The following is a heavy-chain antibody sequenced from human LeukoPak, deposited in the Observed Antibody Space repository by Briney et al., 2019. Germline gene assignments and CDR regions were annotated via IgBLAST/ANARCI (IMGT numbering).Heavy chain of an antibody. CDR2: ISGSGSTI. D-gene: IGHD2/OR15-2a*01. V-gene: IGHV3-11*04. CDR3: ARDSTFSGVYCMDA. J-gene: IGHJ6*03. Sequence: GGSLRLSCAASGFTFSDYYMSWIRQAPGKGLEWISYISGSGSTIYYADSVKGRFTISRDNAKNSLYLQMNTLRAEDTAVYYCARDSTFSGVYCMDAWGKGATVTVSS. CDR1: GFTFSDYY.